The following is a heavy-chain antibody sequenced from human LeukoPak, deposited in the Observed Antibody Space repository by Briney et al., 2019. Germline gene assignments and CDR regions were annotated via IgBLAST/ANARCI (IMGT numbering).Heavy chain of an antibody. D-gene: IGHD4-17*01. V-gene: IGHV3-64*01. Sequence: GGSLRLSCVASGFTFSSYAMHWVRQTPGKGLEYVSGINSNGGTTQYANSVKGRFTISRDNSKHTLYLQMGSLRTEDMAVYYCARAPTVTAESAFGYWGQGTLVTVSS. J-gene: IGHJ4*02. CDR1: GFTFSSYA. CDR3: ARAPTVTAESAFGY. CDR2: INSNGGTT.